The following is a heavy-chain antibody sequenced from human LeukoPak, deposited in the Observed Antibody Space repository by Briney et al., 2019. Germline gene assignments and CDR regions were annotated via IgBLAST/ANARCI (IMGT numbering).Heavy chain of an antibody. CDR2: IYYSGST. CDR1: GGSISSGVYY. D-gene: IGHD3-10*01. J-gene: IGHJ3*02. V-gene: IGHV4-61*08. CDR3: ARGSLSYAFDI. Sequence: SETLSLTCTVSGGSISSGVYYWSWIRQPPGKGLEWIGYIYYSGSTNYNPSLKSRVTISVDTSKNQFSLKLSSVTAADTAVYYCARGSLSYAFDIWGQGTMVTVSS.